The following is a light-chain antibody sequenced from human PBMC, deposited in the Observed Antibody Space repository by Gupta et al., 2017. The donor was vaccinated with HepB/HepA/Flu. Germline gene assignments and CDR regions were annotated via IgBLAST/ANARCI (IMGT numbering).Light chain of an antibody. CDR3: QQDDSTPLT. Sequence: DIVMTQSPDSLPVSLGERATINCKSSQSVLYSANNKNYLAWYQQRPGQPPKMLIYWASTRESGVPDRFSGSGSGTDFTLTISRLQAEDVAVYYCQQDDSTPLTFGGGTKVEI. CDR2: WAS. CDR1: QSVLYSANNKNY. V-gene: IGKV4-1*01. J-gene: IGKJ4*01.